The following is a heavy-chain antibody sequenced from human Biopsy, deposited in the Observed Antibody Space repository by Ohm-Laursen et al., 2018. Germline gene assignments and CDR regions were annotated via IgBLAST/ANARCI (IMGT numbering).Heavy chain of an antibody. CDR2: LNPVSGNS. CDR3: ARSLSAIRVYAFDI. CDR1: GYTFTSYD. J-gene: IGHJ3*02. Sequence: ASVKVSCKASGYTFTSYDITWVRQASGQGPEWIGWLNPVSGNSNFGQKFRGRATVTSDTSISTAYMELSGLTSDDTAVYFCARSLSAIRVYAFDIGGQGTMVTVSS. V-gene: IGHV1-8*01. D-gene: IGHD6-13*01.